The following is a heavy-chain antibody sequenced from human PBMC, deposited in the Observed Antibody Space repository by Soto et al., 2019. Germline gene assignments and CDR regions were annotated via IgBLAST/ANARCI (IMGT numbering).Heavy chain of an antibody. CDR1: GFTFSSYA. Sequence: GGSLRLSCVASGFTFSSYAMSWVRQTPGKGLEWVSTISSGGGNTFHTDSVKGRFTISRDNSKNTLFLQMNSLRAEDTAVYYCAKPPGTVTTYLDYWGHGTLVTVSS. V-gene: IGHV3-23*01. J-gene: IGHJ4*01. D-gene: IGHD4-17*01. CDR3: AKPPGTVTTYLDY. CDR2: ISSGGGNT.